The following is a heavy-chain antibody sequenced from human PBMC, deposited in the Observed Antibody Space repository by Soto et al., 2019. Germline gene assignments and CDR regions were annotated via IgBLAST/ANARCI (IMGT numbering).Heavy chain of an antibody. CDR2: IYYSGST. CDR1: GGSISSGGYY. V-gene: IGHV4-31*03. CDR3: ARVREGITGTTLLTNWFVP. Sequence: SETLSLTCTVSGGSISSGGYYWSWIRQHPGKGPEWIGYIYYSGSTYYNPSLKSRVTISVDTSKNQFSLKLSSVTAADTAVYYCARVREGITGTTLLTNWFVPWGQGTLVTVSS. J-gene: IGHJ5*02. D-gene: IGHD1-7*01.